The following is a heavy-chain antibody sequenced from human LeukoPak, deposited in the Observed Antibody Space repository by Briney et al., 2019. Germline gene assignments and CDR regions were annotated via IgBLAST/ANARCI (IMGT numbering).Heavy chain of an antibody. CDR2: IYYSGST. V-gene: IGHV4-39*07. CDR3: AREAAAGGGGSSLLNWFDP. J-gene: IGHJ3*01. Sequence: TSETLSLTCTVSGGSISSSSYYWGWIRQPPGKGLEWIGSIYYSGSTYYNPSLKSRVTISVDTSKNQFSLKLSSVTAADTAVYYCAREAAAGGGGSSLLNWFDPWGQGTMVTVSS. CDR1: GGSISSSSYY. D-gene: IGHD6-13*01.